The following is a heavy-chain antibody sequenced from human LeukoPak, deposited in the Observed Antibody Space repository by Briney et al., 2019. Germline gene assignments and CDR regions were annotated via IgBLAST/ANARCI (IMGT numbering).Heavy chain of an antibody. Sequence: SETLSLTCTVSGGSISSYYWSWIRQPPGKGLEWIGYIFYSGSTNYNPSLKSRVTISVDTSKNQFSLKLRSMTAADTAVYYCARDGRGYSYDYWGQGTLVTVSS. CDR1: GGSISSYY. D-gene: IGHD5-18*01. CDR2: IFYSGST. V-gene: IGHV4-59*01. CDR3: ARDGRGYSYDY. J-gene: IGHJ4*02.